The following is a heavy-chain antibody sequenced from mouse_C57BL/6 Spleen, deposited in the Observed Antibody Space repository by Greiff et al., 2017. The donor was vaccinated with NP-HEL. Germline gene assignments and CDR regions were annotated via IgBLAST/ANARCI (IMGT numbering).Heavy chain of an antibody. Sequence: QVHVKQSGAELVKPGASVKMSCKASGYTFTTYPIEWMKQNHGKSLEWIGNFHPYNDDTKYNEKFKGKATLTVEKSSSTVYLELSRLTSDDSAVYYCARRDLRGYYFDYWGQGTTLTVSS. CDR3: ARRDLRGYYFDY. J-gene: IGHJ2*01. CDR2: FHPYNDDT. CDR1: GYTFTTYP. V-gene: IGHV1-47*01.